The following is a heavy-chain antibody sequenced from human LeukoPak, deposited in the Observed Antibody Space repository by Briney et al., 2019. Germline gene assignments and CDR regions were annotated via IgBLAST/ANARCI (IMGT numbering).Heavy chain of an antibody. CDR3: ATVSTSCYVHRSCWFDP. CDR2: FDPEDVET. V-gene: IGHV1-24*01. CDR1: GYTLTELS. D-gene: IGHD2-2*01. J-gene: IGHJ5*02. Sequence: GASVKVACKVSGYTLTELSMHWVREAPCEAVEWMGGFDPEDVETIYAQKFQGRVTMTEDTSTDTVYMELSSLRSEDTAVYYCATVSTSCYVHRSCWFDPWGQGTLVTVSS.